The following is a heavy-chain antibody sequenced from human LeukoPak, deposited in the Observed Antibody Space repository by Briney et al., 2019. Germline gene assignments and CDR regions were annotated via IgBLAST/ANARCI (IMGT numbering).Heavy chain of an antibody. V-gene: IGHV3-7*01. J-gene: IGHJ4*02. D-gene: IGHD3-16*01. Sequence: PSETLSLTCTVSGGSISSFYWSWVRQAPGKGLEWVANIKQDGSEKYYVDSVKGRFTISRDNAKNSLYLQMNSLRAEDTAVYYCARNDYGDYLDYWGQGTLVTVSS. CDR3: ARNDYGDYLDY. CDR1: GGSISSFY. CDR2: IKQDGSEK.